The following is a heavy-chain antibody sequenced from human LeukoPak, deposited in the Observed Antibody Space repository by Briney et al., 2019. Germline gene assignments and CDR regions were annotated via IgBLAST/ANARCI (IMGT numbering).Heavy chain of an antibody. CDR1: GGSISTYY. D-gene: IGHD5-12*01. V-gene: IGHV4-59*08. Sequence: SETLSLTCTVSGGSISTYYWSWIRQPPGKGLEWIGYIHYSGTTNYNPSLKNRVTISLDTSKNQFSPNLSSVTAADTAVYYCARMGGYSGYATHWGQGTLVTVSS. J-gene: IGHJ4*02. CDR3: ARMGGYSGYATH. CDR2: IHYSGTT.